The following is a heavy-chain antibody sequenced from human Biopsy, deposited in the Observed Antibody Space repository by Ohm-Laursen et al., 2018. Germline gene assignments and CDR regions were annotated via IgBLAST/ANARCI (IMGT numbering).Heavy chain of an antibody. J-gene: IGHJ3*01. CDR3: ARLNSGTYDASDL. V-gene: IGHV3-48*03. Sequence: SLRLSCAASGFAFNLYEMNWVRQAPGKGMEWISYIYGGGSPVSYADSVKGRFTISRDNAQNSLYLHMNSLRAEDTAVYYCARLNSGTYDASDLWGQGQWSSSLQ. D-gene: IGHD1-26*01. CDR1: GFAFNLYE. CDR2: IYGGGSPV.